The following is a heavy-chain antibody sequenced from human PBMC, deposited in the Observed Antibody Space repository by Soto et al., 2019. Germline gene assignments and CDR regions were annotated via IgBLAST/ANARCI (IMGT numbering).Heavy chain of an antibody. CDR2: IKQDGSEK. D-gene: IGHD3-10*01. Sequence: EVQLVESGGGLVQPGGSLRLSCAASGFTFSSYWMTWVRQAPGKGLEWVANIKQDGSEKFYVGSVKGRFTISRDNAKNALYMQMNSLRAEDTAVYYCARGAGSYFRRVVGAFDIWGQGTMVTVSS. CDR3: ARGAGSYFRRVVGAFDI. J-gene: IGHJ3*02. V-gene: IGHV3-7*04. CDR1: GFTFSSYW.